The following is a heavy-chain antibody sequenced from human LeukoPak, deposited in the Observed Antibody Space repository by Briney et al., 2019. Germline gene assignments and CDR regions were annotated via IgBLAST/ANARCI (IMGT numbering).Heavy chain of an antibody. V-gene: IGHV3-48*03. Sequence: GGSLRLSCAASGFTFSSYEMNWVRQAPGKGLEWVSYISSSCSSIYYADSVKGRFTISRDNAKNSLYLQMNSLRAEDTAVYYCARGDYGDPRWYFDLWGRGTLVTVSS. CDR2: ISSSCSSI. D-gene: IGHD4-17*01. CDR1: GFTFSSYE. CDR3: ARGDYGDPRWYFDL. J-gene: IGHJ2*01.